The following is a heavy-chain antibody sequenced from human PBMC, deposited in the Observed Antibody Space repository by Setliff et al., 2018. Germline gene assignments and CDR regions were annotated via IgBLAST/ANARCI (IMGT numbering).Heavy chain of an antibody. CDR3: ARTCSGSGCYAGLES. CDR2: ILDDGVKK. CDR1: GFTFSSHA. V-gene: IGHV3-30-3*01. D-gene: IGHD2-15*01. Sequence: PGGSLRLSCAASGFTFSSHAMHWVRQAPGKGLEWVAVILDDGVKKYHADSVKGRFTISRDNSKNTLYLQMNSLRPEDTAVYYCARTCSGSGCYAGLESWGQGTPVTVSS. J-gene: IGHJ4*02.